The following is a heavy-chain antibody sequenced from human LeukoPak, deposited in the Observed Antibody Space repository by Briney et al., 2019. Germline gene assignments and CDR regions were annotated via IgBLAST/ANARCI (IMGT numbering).Heavy chain of an antibody. CDR2: IKQDGSEI. V-gene: IGHV3-7*01. D-gene: IGHD1-26*01. Sequence: PSETLSLTCTVSGYSISSGYYWGWIRQPPGKGLEWVANIKQDGSEIYYVDSVRGRFTISRDNAKNSLYLQMNSLRAGDTAVYYCARPSLNTGSYFDYWGQGILVSVSS. J-gene: IGHJ4*02. CDR3: ARPSLNTGSYFDY. CDR1: GYSISSGYY.